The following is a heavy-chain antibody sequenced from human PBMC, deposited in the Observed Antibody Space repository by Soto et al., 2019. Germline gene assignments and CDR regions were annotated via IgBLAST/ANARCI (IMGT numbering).Heavy chain of an antibody. D-gene: IGHD3-22*01. CDR1: GYTFTSYG. CDR2: ISAYNGNT. J-gene: IGHJ4*02. Sequence: QVQLVQSGAEVKKPGASVKVSCKASGYTFTSYGISWVRQAPGQGLEWMGWISAYNGNTNYAQKLQGRVTMTTDTSTSTAYMELRSLRSDDTAVYYCARRGPSSYYYDSSGYYYLDYWCQGTLVTVSA. V-gene: IGHV1-18*04. CDR3: ARRGPSSYYYDSSGYYYLDY.